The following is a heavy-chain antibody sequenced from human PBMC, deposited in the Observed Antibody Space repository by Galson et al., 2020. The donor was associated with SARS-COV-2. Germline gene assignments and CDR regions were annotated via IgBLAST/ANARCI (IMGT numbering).Heavy chain of an antibody. J-gene: IGHJ6*02. D-gene: IGHD3-3*01. CDR1: GYTFTSYY. Sequence: ASVKVSCKASGYTFTSYYMHWVRQAPGQGLEWMGIINPSGGSTSYAQKFQGRVTMTRDTSTSTVYMELSSLRSEDTAVYYCARAAQETYYDFWSGYLGETTQYYYGMDVWGQGTTVTVSS. V-gene: IGHV1-46*03. CDR3: ARAAQETYYDFWSGYLGETTQYYYGMDV. CDR2: INPSGGST.